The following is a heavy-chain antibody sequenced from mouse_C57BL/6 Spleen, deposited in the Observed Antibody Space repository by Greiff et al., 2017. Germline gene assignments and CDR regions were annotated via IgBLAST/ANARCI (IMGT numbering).Heavy chain of an antibody. CDR2: IDPETGGT. J-gene: IGHJ2*01. V-gene: IGHV1-15*01. Sequence: VKLQQSGAELVRPGASVTLSCKASGYTFTDYEMHLVKQTPVHGLEWIGAIDPETGGTAYNQKFKGKAILTADKSSSTAYMELRSLTSEDSAVYYCTSYYGSGYYFDYWGQGTTLTVSS. CDR3: TSYYGSGYYFDY. D-gene: IGHD1-1*01. CDR1: GYTFTDYE.